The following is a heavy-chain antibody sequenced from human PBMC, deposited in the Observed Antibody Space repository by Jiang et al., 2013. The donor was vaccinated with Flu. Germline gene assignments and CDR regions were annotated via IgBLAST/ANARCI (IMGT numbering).Heavy chain of an antibody. D-gene: IGHD5-18*01. V-gene: IGHV1-18*01. CDR2: ISGYNGDT. Sequence: AEVKKPGASVKVSCKASNYTFTSYGISWVRQAPGQGLEWMGWISGYNGDTNYAQKFQGRVTVTTGTSTSTVYMEMRSLRSDDTAVYYCARDRSLGYGRSPDFDYWGQGTLVTVSS. CDR3: ARDRSLGYGRSPDFDY. J-gene: IGHJ4*02. CDR1: NYTFTSYG.